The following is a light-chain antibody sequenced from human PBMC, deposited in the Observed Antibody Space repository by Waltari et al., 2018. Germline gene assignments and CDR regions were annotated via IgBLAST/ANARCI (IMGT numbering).Light chain of an antibody. V-gene: IGKV3-20*01. CDR2: DAS. Sequence: EIVLTQSPGTLSFSPGERATLSCRASLSVSKYLACYHQKPGQAPRLLSYDASSRASGLPDRFSGSGSGTDFSLTISRLEPEDFAVYYCQKYVSLPATFGQGTKVEI. CDR1: LSVSKY. J-gene: IGKJ1*01. CDR3: QKYVSLPAT.